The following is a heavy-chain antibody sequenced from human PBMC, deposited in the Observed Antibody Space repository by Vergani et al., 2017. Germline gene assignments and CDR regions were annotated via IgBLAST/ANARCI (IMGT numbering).Heavy chain of an antibody. D-gene: IGHD2-21*02. Sequence: QLPLQESGPGLVKPSETLSLTCTVSGASISGSPYYWGWLRQPPGKGLEWIGSFFYTGNSFYTSSLNSRITVSQGTSQNQFSLSLNSVTATDTAVYYCARHNTATGWFDPWGQGILVTVSS. CDR1: GASISGSPYY. J-gene: IGHJ5*02. CDR3: ARHNTATGWFDP. V-gene: IGHV4-39*01. CDR2: FFYTGNS.